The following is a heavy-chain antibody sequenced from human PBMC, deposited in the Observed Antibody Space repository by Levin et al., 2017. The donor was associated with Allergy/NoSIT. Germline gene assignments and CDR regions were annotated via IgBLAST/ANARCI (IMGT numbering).Heavy chain of an antibody. D-gene: IGHD3-9*01. Sequence: WASVKVSCKASGYTFTGYYMHWVRQAPGQGLEWMGWINPNSGGTNYAQKFQGRVTMTRDTSISTAYMELSRLRSDDTAVYYCARVHHILTGPLNWFDPWGQGTLVTVSS. CDR3: ARVHHILTGPLNWFDP. CDR1: GYTFTGYY. CDR2: INPNSGGT. V-gene: IGHV1-2*02. J-gene: IGHJ5*02.